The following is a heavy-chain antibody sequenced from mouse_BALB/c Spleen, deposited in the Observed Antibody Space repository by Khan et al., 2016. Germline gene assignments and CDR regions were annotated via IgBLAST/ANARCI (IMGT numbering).Heavy chain of an antibody. J-gene: IGHJ4*01. Sequence: EVELVESGGGLVQPGGSRKLSCAASGFTFSNFGMHWVRQAPEKGLEWVAYISSGSSTIYYADTVMGRFTISRDNPTNTLLLQMTSLRSEDTAMYYCVRSDYGSNMDYWGQGTSVTVSS. CDR3: VRSDYGSNMDY. V-gene: IGHV5-17*02. CDR1: GFTFSNFG. CDR2: ISSGSSTI. D-gene: IGHD1-1*01.